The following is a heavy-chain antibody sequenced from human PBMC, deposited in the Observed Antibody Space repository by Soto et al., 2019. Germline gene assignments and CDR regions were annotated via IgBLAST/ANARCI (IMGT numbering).Heavy chain of an antibody. CDR1: GFTFSDYY. Sequence: QVQLVESGGGLVKPGGSLRLSCAASGFTFSDYYMSWIRQAPGKGLEWVSYISSSGSTIYYADSVKGRFTISRDNAKNSVYLQPNSLSAEDTAVYYWARTDDYSNVRGAFDIWGQGTMVNVSS. CDR2: ISSSGSTI. D-gene: IGHD4-4*01. J-gene: IGHJ3*02. V-gene: IGHV3-11*01. CDR3: ARTDDYSNVRGAFDI.